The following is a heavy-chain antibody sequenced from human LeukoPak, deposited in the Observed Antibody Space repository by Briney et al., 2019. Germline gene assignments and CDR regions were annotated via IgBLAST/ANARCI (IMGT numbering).Heavy chain of an antibody. CDR1: GGSFSGYY. CDR2: INHSGST. J-gene: IGHJ4*02. Sequence: SETLPLTCAVYGGSFSGYYWSWIRQPPGKGLEWIGEINHSGSTNYNPSLKSRVTISVDTSKNQFSLKLSSVTAADTAVYYCARAVSSSSTVDYWGQGTLVTVSS. D-gene: IGHD6-13*01. V-gene: IGHV4-34*01. CDR3: ARAVSSSSTVDY.